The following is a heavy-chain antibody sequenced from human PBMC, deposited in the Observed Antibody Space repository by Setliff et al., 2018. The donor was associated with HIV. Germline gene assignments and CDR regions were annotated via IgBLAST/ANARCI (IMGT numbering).Heavy chain of an antibody. J-gene: IGHJ2*01. CDR3: AREVSASAYSSGWYGRHWYFDL. CDR2: INHSGST. D-gene: IGHD6-13*01. Sequence: PSETLSLTCAVYGGSLNDYYWSWIRLPPGKGLEWIGEINHSGSTSYNPSLESRVTISVDTSKNQFSLKLSSVTAADTAVYYCAREVSASAYSSGWYGRHWYFDLWGRGTLVTVSS. V-gene: IGHV4-34*01. CDR1: GGSLNDYY.